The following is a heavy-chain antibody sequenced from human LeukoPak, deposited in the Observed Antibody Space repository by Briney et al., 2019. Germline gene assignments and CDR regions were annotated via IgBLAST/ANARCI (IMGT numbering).Heavy chain of an antibody. D-gene: IGHD3-10*01. CDR2: IYHSGST. V-gene: IGHV4-4*02. CDR3: ASLLWFGELGRRENWFDH. Sequence: SGTLSLTCAVSGGSISSSNWWSWVRPPPGKGLEWIGEIYHSGSTNYNPSLKSRVTISVDKSKNQFSLKLSSVTAADTAVYYCASLLWFGELGRRENWFDHWGQGTLVTVSS. CDR1: GGSISSSNW. J-gene: IGHJ5*02.